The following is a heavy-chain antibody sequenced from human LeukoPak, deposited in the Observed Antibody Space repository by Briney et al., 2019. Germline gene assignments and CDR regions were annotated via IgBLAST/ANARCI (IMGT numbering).Heavy chain of an antibody. V-gene: IGHV1-58*02. Sequence: ASVKVSCKASGFTFTSSAMQWVRQARGQRLEWIGWIVVGSGNTNYAQKFQERVTITRDMSTSTAYMELSSLRSEDTAVYYCARLGITMVRGDNWGQGTLVTVSS. J-gene: IGHJ4*02. D-gene: IGHD3-10*01. CDR1: GFTFTSSA. CDR3: ARLGITMVRGDN. CDR2: IVVGSGNT.